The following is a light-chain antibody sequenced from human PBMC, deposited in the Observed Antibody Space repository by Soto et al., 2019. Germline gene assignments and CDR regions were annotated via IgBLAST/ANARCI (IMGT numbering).Light chain of an antibody. J-gene: IGLJ1*01. V-gene: IGLV2-14*01. CDR1: SSDVGGYNY. Sequence: QSLITSPAGVSVTRGKSMTGSCTGTSSDVGGYNYVSWYPQPPANAPTFMIYDVSNRPSGVSNRFSGSKSRTTASLTISGLQAEDEADYSCSSYTTTNTPQLVFGPGTTVTVL. CDR3: SSYTTTNTPQLV. CDR2: DVS.